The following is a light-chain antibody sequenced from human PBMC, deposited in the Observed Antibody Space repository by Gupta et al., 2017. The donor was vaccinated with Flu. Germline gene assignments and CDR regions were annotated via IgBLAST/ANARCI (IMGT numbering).Light chain of an antibody. CDR3: SSYTSTYTLV. CDR2: EVS. J-gene: IGLJ3*02. Sequence: QSALTQPASESGSPGQSITLSCTGTSSDVGGYNFVAWYQQHPGKVPKLLIYEVSNRPSGVSNRFSASKSGNTASLTISGLQTEDEADYYCSSYTSTYTLVFGGGTKVTVL. CDR1: SSDVGGYNF. V-gene: IGLV2-14*01.